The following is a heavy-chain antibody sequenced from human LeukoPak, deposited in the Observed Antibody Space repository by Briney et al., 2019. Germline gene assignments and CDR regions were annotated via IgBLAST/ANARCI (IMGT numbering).Heavy chain of an antibody. V-gene: IGHV4-59*01. CDR3: ASLTYSGWYVY. CDR1: GGSIISYY. CDR2: IYYSGST. D-gene: IGHD6-13*01. J-gene: IGHJ4*02. Sequence: SETQSLTCTVSGGSIISYYWSWIRQPPGKGLEWIGYIYYSGSTNYNPSLKSRVTISLDTSKNRFSLKLSSVTAADTAVYYCASLTYSGWYVYWGQGTLVTVSS.